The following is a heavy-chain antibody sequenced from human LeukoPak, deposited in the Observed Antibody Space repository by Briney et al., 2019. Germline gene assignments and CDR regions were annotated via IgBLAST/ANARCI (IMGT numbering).Heavy chain of an antibody. CDR2: ISGSGGRT. V-gene: IGHV3-23*01. D-gene: IGHD3-10*01. CDR1: GFTFSSYG. Sequence: PGGSLRLSCAASGFTFSSYGMSWVRQAPGKGLEWVSTISGSGGRTYYADSVKGRFTISRDNSKNTLYVQMNSLRAEDTAVYYCAKDVLLWFGEFDYWGQGTLVTVSS. J-gene: IGHJ4*02. CDR3: AKDVLLWFGEFDY.